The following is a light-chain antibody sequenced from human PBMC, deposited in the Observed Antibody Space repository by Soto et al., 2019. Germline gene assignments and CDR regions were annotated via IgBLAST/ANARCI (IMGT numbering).Light chain of an antibody. J-gene: IGLJ1*01. Sequence: QSVLTQPASVSGSPGQSLTISCTGTSSDVGGYTYVSWYQPHPGNAPKLMIYEVSNRPSGVSNRFSGSKCGNKAYVTISGVQAEDEADYYSTSYTSSSTPYVFGTGTKVTVL. V-gene: IGLV2-14*01. CDR3: TSYTSSSTPYV. CDR1: SSDVGGYTY. CDR2: EVS.